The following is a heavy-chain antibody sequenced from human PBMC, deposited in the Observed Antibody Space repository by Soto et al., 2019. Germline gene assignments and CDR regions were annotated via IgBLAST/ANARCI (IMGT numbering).Heavy chain of an antibody. D-gene: IGHD4-17*01. Sequence: SETLSLTCTVSGGSISSSTYYGAWIRQPPGKGLQWIGSIYYSGSTYYNPSLNSRVTISVDTSKNQFSLKLSSVTAADTAVYYCARAHHPTVTTYHFDYWGQGTLVTVSS. V-gene: IGHV4-39*01. CDR3: ARAHHPTVTTYHFDY. J-gene: IGHJ4*02. CDR2: IYYSGST. CDR1: GGSISSSTYY.